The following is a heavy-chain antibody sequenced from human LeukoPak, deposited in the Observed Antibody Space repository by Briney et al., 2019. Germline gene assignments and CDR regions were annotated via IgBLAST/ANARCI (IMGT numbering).Heavy chain of an antibody. J-gene: IGHJ3*02. Sequence: PGGSLRLSCAASGFTFSIYGMHWVRQAPGKGLVWVSRINSDGRSTNYADSVKGRFTISRDNAKNSLYLQMNSLRADDTALYFCTRGFSPQFSGKYYDAFDMWGQGTMVTVS. D-gene: IGHD2/OR15-2a*01. CDR1: GFTFSIYG. CDR3: TRGFSPQFSGKYYDAFDM. CDR2: INSDGRST. V-gene: IGHV3-74*01.